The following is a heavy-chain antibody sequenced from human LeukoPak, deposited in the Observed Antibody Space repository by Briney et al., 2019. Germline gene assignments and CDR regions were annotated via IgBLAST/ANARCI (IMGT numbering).Heavy chain of an antibody. V-gene: IGHV3-74*01. CDR1: GFAFSSYW. D-gene: IGHD5-12*01. CDR2: INSDGSST. CDR3: ARDHSGYDGFDY. J-gene: IGHJ4*02. Sequence: GGSLRLSCAASGFAFSSYWMHWVRQAPGKGLVWVSRINSDGSSTSYADSVKGRFTISRENAKNTLYLQMNSLRAEDTAVYYCARDHSGYDGFDYWGQGTLVTVSS.